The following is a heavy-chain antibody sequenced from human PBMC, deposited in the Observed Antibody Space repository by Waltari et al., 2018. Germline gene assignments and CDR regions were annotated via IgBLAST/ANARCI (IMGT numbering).Heavy chain of an antibody. J-gene: IGHJ6*03. V-gene: IGHV4-34*02. CDR1: GGSLSGYH. D-gene: IGHD3-3*01. CDR2: INDSGRT. CDR3: ARVFGYYYYYMDV. Sequence: QVQLQQWGAGLLKPSETLSLTCDVSGGSLSGYHWTWIRQPPGKGLEWIVEINDSGRTTNNPSLESLVTVSIDTANNQFSMRVRSVTAADTAVYYCARVFGYYYYYMDVWGKGTTVTISS.